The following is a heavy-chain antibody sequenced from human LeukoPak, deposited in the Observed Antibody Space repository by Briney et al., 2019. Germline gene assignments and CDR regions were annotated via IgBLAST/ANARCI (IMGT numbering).Heavy chain of an antibody. V-gene: IGHV3-48*03. CDR1: GFTFSSYE. Sequence: GGSLRLSCAASGFTFSSYEMNWVRQAPGKGLEWVSYISSSGSTIDYADSVKGRFTISRDNAKNSLYLQMDSLRVEDTAVYYCAREGWDLNALDIWGQGTMVTVSP. CDR3: AREGWDLNALDI. CDR2: ISSSGSTI. D-gene: IGHD1-26*01. J-gene: IGHJ3*02.